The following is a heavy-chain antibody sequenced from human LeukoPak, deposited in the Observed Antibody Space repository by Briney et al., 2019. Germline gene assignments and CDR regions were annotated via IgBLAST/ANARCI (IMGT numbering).Heavy chain of an antibody. CDR1: GYSISSGFY. V-gene: IGHV4-38-2*02. J-gene: IGHJ5*02. CDR2: IYHTGST. CDR3: ARARRWNAAVEGWWFDP. D-gene: IGHD1-1*01. Sequence: SETLPLTCTVPGYSISSGFYWGWIRQPPGKGLEWIGSIYHTGSTYYNPSLKSRVTISVDTSKNQFSLKLSSVTAADTAVYYCARARRWNAAVEGWWFDPWGQGTLVTVSS.